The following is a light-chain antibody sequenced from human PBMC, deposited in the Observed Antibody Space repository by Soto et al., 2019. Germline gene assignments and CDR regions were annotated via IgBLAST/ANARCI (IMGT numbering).Light chain of an antibody. CDR1: QSLSSSY. V-gene: IGKV3-20*01. Sequence: EIVLTQSPGALSLSPEEGATLSCRASQSLSSSYVAWYQQKLGQPPRLLIYGASNRATGIPDRFSGSWSGTEFTLTISRLEPEDFAVYYCQQYGISPSYTFAQGT. CDR2: GAS. J-gene: IGKJ2*01. CDR3: QQYGISPSYT.